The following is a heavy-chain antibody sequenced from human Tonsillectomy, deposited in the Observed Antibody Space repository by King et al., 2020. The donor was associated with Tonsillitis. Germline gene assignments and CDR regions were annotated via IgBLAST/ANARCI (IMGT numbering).Heavy chain of an antibody. Sequence: VQLVESGGGVVQPGRSLRLSCAASGFTFSSYGMHWVRQAPGKGLEWVAVISYDGSNKYYADSVKGRFTISRDNSKNTLYLQMNSLRAEDTAVYYCAKDRYSGYAGRPGGFDYWGQGTMVTVSS. CDR1: GFTFSSYG. J-gene: IGHJ4*02. V-gene: IGHV3-30*18. CDR2: ISYDGSNK. D-gene: IGHD5-12*01. CDR3: AKDRYSGYAGRPGGFDY.